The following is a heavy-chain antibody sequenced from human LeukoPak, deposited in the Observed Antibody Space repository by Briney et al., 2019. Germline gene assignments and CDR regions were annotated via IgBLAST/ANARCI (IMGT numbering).Heavy chain of an antibody. J-gene: IGHJ4*02. V-gene: IGHV3-23*01. Sequence: QPGGSLRLSCAASGFTFSSYAMSWVRQAPGKGLEWVSAISGSGGSTYYADSVKGRFTISRDNSKNTLYLQMNSLRAEDTAVYYCAKAPPNYDSSGYYFFDYWGQGTLVTVSS. CDR1: GFTFSSYA. D-gene: IGHD3-22*01. CDR2: ISGSGGST. CDR3: AKAPPNYDSSGYYFFDY.